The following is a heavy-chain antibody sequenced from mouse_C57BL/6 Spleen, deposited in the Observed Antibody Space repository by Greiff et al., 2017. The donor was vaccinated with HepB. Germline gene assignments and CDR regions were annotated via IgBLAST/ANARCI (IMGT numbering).Heavy chain of an antibody. V-gene: IGHV1-61*01. D-gene: IGHD3-3*01. CDR1: GYTFTSYW. Sequence: QVQLKQPGAELVRPGSSVKLSCKASGYTFTSYWMDWVKQRPGQGLEWIGNIYPSDSETHYNQKFKDKATLTVDKSSSTAYMQLSSLTSEDAAVYYCARSPAPPGDGGFDYWGQGTTLTVSS. J-gene: IGHJ2*01. CDR2: IYPSDSET. CDR3: ARSPAPPGDGGFDY.